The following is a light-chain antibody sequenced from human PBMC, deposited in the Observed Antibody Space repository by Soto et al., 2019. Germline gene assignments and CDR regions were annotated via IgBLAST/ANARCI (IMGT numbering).Light chain of an antibody. CDR2: DAS. CDR3: QHYDNFPLT. J-gene: IGKJ4*01. CDR1: QDINNY. Sequence: DIQMTQSPSSLSASVGDRVTIACQASQDINNYLNWYQQKPGKAPKLLIYDASKLETGVPSRFSGSGSGTDFTFTISSLQPEDIATYYCQHYDNFPLTFGGGTKVEIK. V-gene: IGKV1-33*01.